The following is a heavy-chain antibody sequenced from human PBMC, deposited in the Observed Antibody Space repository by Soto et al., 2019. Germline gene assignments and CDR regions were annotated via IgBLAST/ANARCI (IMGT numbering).Heavy chain of an antibody. CDR2: ISGSGGST. Sequence: EVQLLESGGGLVQPGGSLRLSCAASGFTFSSYAMSWVRQAPGKGLEWVSAISGSGGSTYYADSVKGRFTISRDNSKNTLYLQVNSLRAEDTAVYYCARRRGSYYDSSGYSLDYWGQGTLVTVSS. D-gene: IGHD3-22*01. J-gene: IGHJ4*02. CDR3: ARRRGSYYDSSGYSLDY. V-gene: IGHV3-23*01. CDR1: GFTFSSYA.